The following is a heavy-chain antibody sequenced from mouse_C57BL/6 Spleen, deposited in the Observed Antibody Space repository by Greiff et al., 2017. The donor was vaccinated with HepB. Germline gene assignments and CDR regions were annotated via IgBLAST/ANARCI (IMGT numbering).Heavy chain of an antibody. CDR3: ARDCWGSSYLDC. V-gene: IGHV2-2*01. CDR2: IWSGGST. D-gene: IGHD1-1*01. J-gene: IGHJ2*01. Sequence: VMLAESGPGLVQPSQSLSITCTVSGFSLTSYGVHWVRQSPGKGLEWLGVIWSGGSTDYNAAFISRLSISKDNSKSQVFFKMNSLRADDTAIYFCARDCWGSSYLDCWGQGTTLTVSS. CDR1: GFSLTSYG.